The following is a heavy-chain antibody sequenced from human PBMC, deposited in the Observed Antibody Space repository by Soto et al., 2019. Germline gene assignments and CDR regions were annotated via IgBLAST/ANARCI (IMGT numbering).Heavy chain of an antibody. CDR2: ISYSGSA. V-gene: IGHV4-30-4*01. J-gene: IGHJ4*02. Sequence: PSETLSLTCTVSGGSIRGGNYYWSWIRQHPGKGLEWIGFISYSGSAYYNPSLKSRVTISVDTSKNQFSLNLSFVTAADTAVYYCATMGTPATGLYYFDYWGQGTLVTVS. D-gene: IGHD2-15*01. CDR1: GGSIRGGNYY. CDR3: ATMGTPATGLYYFDY.